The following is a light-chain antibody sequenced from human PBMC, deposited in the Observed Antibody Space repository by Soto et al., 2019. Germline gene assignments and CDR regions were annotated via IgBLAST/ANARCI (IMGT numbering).Light chain of an antibody. J-gene: IGKJ4*01. V-gene: IGKV1-39*01. Sequence: DIQMTQSPSSLSASVGDGVTFTCRASQTISNYLNWYQQKPGKPPKLLIYGASSLQTGVPSRFSGSGSGTDFTLTISSLQPEDFATYYCQQRYSTPLTFGGGTKVEIK. CDR1: QTISNY. CDR2: GAS. CDR3: QQRYSTPLT.